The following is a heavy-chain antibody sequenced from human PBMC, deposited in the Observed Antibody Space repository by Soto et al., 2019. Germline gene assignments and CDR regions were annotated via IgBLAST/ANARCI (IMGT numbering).Heavy chain of an antibody. CDR1: GFTFSNYA. CDR2: ISDDGRYK. CDR3: EKGWRDFWSCSAAGHYGMDV. J-gene: IGHJ6*02. Sequence: PGGSLRLSCAATGFTFSNYAIHWVRQAPGKGLEWVAVISDDGRYKYYADSVNGRFTISRDNSKNTLYLQMNSLRVEDTAVYYCEKGWRDFWSCSAAGHYGMDVWGQGTKVT. V-gene: IGHV3-30*18. D-gene: IGHD3-3*01.